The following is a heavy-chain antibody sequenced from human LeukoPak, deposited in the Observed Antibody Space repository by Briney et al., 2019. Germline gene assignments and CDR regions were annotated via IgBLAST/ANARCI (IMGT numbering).Heavy chain of an antibody. CDR1: GFTFSSYG. J-gene: IGHJ4*02. D-gene: IGHD3-22*01. CDR3: AKTGRQTMIVVYLDY. CDR2: ISGSGGST. V-gene: IGHV3-23*01. Sequence: GGSLRLSCAASGFTFSSYGMSWVRQAPGKGLEWVSAISGSGGSTYYADSAKGRFTISRDNSKNTLYLQMNSLRAEDTAVYYCAKTGRQTMIVVYLDYWGQGTLVTVSS.